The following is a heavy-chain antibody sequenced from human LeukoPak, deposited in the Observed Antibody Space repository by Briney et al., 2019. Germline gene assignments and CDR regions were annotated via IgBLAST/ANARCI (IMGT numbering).Heavy chain of an antibody. CDR3: ARAASYSSSGKTRKNYYFDC. Sequence: ASVKVSCKASGYTFTSYDINWVRQATGQGLEWMGWMNPNSGNTGYAQKFQGRVTMTRNTSISTAYMELSSLGSEDTAVYYCARAASYSSSGKTRKNYYFDCWGQGTLVTVSS. CDR2: MNPNSGNT. J-gene: IGHJ4*02. V-gene: IGHV1-8*01. D-gene: IGHD6-13*01. CDR1: GYTFTSYD.